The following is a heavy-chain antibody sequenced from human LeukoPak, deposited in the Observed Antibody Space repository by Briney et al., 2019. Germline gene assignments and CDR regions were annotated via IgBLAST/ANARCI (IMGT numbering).Heavy chain of an antibody. V-gene: IGHV1-2*02. CDR3: ARDQVYYYDSSGYYRPNAFDI. CDR2: INPNSGGT. CDR1: GYTFTGYY. Sequence: ASVKVSCRASGYTFTGYYMHWVRQAPGQGLEWMGWINPNSGGTNYAQKFQGRVTMTRDTSISTAYMELSRLRSDDTVVYYCARDQVYYYDSSGYYRPNAFDIWGQGTMVTVSS. D-gene: IGHD3-22*01. J-gene: IGHJ3*02.